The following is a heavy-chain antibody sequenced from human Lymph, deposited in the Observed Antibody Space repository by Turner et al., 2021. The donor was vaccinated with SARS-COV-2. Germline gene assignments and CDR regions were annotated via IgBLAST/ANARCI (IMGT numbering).Heavy chain of an antibody. CDR2: SNPSSGGT. J-gene: IGHJ6*02. CDR1: GYTFTGSY. D-gene: IGHD3-3*01. CDR3: ARDVERYNDFWSGYSGGYGMDV. V-gene: IGHV1-2*02. Sequence: QVQLVQSGAEVTKPGASVKVSCKASGYTFTGSYMHWVRQAPGQGLEWMGGSNPSSGGTNYAQKFQGRVTMTRDTSISAAYMELSRLRSDDTAVYYCARDVERYNDFWSGYSGGYGMDVWGQGTTVTVSS.